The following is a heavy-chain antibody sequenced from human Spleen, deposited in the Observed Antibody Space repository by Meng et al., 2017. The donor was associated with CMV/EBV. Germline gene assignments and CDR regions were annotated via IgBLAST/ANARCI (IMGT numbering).Heavy chain of an antibody. CDR3: AKDKGPGWLPTRAVFDY. J-gene: IGHJ4*02. Sequence: FTFSSYAMSWVRQAPGKGLEWVSAISGSGGSTYYADSVKGRFTISRDNSKNTLYLQMNSLRAEDTAVYYCAKDKGPGWLPTRAVFDYWGQGTLVTVSS. CDR1: FTFSSYA. CDR2: ISGSGGST. D-gene: IGHD5-12*01. V-gene: IGHV3-23*01.